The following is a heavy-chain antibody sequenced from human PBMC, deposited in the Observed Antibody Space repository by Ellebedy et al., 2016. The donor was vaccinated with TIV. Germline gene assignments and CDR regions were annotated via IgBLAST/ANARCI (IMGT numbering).Heavy chain of an antibody. D-gene: IGHD2/OR15-2a*01. CDR2: IYYNGFS. J-gene: IGHJ3*02. Sequence: GSLRLSXTVSGGSISSYYWSWIRQSPGKGLEWIGYIYYNGFSNYNPSLRGRVTISVDTSRSQFSLKVTSVTAADTAVYYCARDVYGDAFDIWGQGTMVTVSS. V-gene: IGHV4-59*01. CDR3: ARDVYGDAFDI. CDR1: GGSISSYY.